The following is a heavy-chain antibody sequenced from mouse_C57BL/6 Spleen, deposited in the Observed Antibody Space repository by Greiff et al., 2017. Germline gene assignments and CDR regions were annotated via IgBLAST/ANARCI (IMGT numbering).Heavy chain of an antibody. D-gene: IGHD2-5*01. CDR2: ISSGSSTI. CDR3: ARDPFYYSNYDDFDY. CDR1: GFTFSDYG. V-gene: IGHV5-17*01. J-gene: IGHJ2*01. Sequence: EVQLVESGGGLVKPGGSLKLSCAASGFTFSDYGMHWVRQAPEKGLEWVAYISSGSSTIYYADTVKGRFTISRDNAKNTLFLQMTSLRSEDTAMYYCARDPFYYSNYDDFDYWGQGTTLTVSS.